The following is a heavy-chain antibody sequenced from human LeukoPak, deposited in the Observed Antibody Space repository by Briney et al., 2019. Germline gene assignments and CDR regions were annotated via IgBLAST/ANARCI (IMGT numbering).Heavy chain of an antibody. D-gene: IGHD2-15*01. J-gene: IGHJ5*02. CDR2: IYHSGST. Sequence: SETLSLTCAVSGGSISSSNWWSWVRQPPGKGLEWIGEIYHSGSTNCNPSLKSRVTISVDKSKNQFSLKLSSVTAADTAVYYCARGIVVVVAATNWFDPWGQGTLVTVSS. CDR1: GGSISSSNW. V-gene: IGHV4-4*02. CDR3: ARGIVVVVAATNWFDP.